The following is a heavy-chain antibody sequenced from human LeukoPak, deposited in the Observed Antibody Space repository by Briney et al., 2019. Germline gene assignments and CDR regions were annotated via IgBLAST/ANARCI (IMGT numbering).Heavy chain of an antibody. J-gene: IGHJ4*02. D-gene: IGHD6-13*01. CDR2: ISSSGSTI. CDR1: GFTFSDDY. Sequence: PGGSLRLSCAASGFTFSDDYMSWIRQAPGKGLEWISYISSSGSTIFQADSMKGRFTISRDNAKNSLYLQMNNLRVEDTAVYYCARVSSQQLKWGQGTLVTVSS. V-gene: IGHV3-11*01. CDR3: ARVSSQQLK.